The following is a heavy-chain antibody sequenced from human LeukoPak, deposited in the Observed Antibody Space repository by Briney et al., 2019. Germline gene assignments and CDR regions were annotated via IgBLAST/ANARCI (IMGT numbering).Heavy chain of an antibody. Sequence: GGSLRLSCAASGFTFSSYGMHWVRQAPGNGLEWVAVIWYDGSKKYYADSVKGRFTISKDDSKNTLYLQMNSLKGEDTAIYYCTRDGGSGVDYWGQGTLVTVSS. CDR1: GFTFSSYG. CDR3: TRDGGSGVDY. J-gene: IGHJ4*02. D-gene: IGHD3-10*01. CDR2: IWYDGSKK. V-gene: IGHV3-33*01.